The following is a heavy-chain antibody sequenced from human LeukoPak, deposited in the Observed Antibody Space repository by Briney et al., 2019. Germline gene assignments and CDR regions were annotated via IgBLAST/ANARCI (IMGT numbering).Heavy chain of an antibody. CDR3: ARLRYYGMDV. CDR2: ISSSSSTI. V-gene: IGHV3-48*04. CDR1: GFTFSSYS. Sequence: GGSLRLSCAASGFTFSSYSMNWVRQAPGKGLEWVSSISSSSSTIYYADSVKSRFTISRDNAKNSLYLQMNSLRAEDTAVYYCARLRYYGMDVWGQGTTVTVSS. J-gene: IGHJ6*02.